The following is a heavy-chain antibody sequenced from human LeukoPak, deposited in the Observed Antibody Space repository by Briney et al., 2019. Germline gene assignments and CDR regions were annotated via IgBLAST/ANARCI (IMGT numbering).Heavy chain of an antibody. CDR1: GGSISSYY. V-gene: IGHV4-59*01. D-gene: IGHD3-3*01. J-gene: IGHJ3*02. Sequence: SETLSLTCTVSGGSISSYYRSWIRQPPGKGLEWIGYIYYSGSTNYNPSLKSRVTISVDTSKNQFSLKLSSVTAADTAVYYCARDKWSGEAVDIWGQGTMVTVSS. CDR2: IYYSGST. CDR3: ARDKWSGEAVDI.